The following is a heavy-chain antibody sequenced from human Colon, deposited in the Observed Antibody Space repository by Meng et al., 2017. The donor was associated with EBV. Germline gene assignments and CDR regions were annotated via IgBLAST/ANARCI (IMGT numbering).Heavy chain of an antibody. Sequence: LAQPPRSPPPTCPVSGCSIISGDYSWSWIRQPPGQGLEWIGYIYHGGTTYNTSLKSRVTISVDNSKNQFSLRLTSVTAADTAVYYCARGPYCGGDCYWFDPWGQGTLVTVSS. D-gene: IGHD2-21*02. V-gene: IGHV4-30-2*01. CDR2: IYHGGTT. CDR1: GCSIISGDYS. CDR3: ARGPYCGGDCYWFDP. J-gene: IGHJ5*02.